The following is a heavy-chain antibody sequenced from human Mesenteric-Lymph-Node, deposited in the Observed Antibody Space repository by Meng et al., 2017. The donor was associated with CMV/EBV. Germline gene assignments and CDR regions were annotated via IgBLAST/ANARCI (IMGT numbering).Heavy chain of an antibody. CDR1: GFSFTSFW. CDR3: AKTLTISGMLRQYYYFDH. D-gene: IGHD3-3*01. CDR2: IYADQSGSST. J-gene: IGHJ4*01. Sequence: GGSLRLSCAAAGFSFTSFWMAWVRQAPGKGLEWVSIIYADQSGSSTYYAGSAEGRFTISRDDSKNTVDLQMTGLTREDTAIYYCAKTLTISGMLRQYYYFDHWGHGTLVTVSS. V-gene: IGHV3-NL1*01.